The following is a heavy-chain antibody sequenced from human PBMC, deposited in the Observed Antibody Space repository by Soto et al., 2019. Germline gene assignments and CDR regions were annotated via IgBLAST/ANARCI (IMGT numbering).Heavy chain of an antibody. Sequence: QVQLVQSGADVKKPGSSVKVSCRVSGGTFSSHTITWVRQAPGQGLEWMGGIIPMFGTAKYAEKFQGRVMITADASTRTVSMELSSLRSEDTAVYFCARVLAYCGGDCYRLGYYYYGMDVWGQGTTVTVSS. J-gene: IGHJ6*02. V-gene: IGHV1-69*12. CDR3: ARVLAYCGGDCYRLGYYYYGMDV. CDR1: GGTFSSHT. CDR2: IIPMFGTA. D-gene: IGHD2-21*02.